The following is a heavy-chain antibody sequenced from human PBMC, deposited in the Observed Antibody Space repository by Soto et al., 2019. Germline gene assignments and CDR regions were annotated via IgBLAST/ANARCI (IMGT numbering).Heavy chain of an antibody. D-gene: IGHD2-21*02. CDR2: VNPSGGHT. CDR3: ARGGHVVVVPAALDY. CDR1: GDTFTDYY. Sequence: QVQLMQSGAEVKKPGASVKVSCKASGDTFTDYYIHWVRQAPGQGLEWMGTVNPSGGHTTYAQHFLGSVTMSRDTSTGTLDVVLTSLTSYDTAIYYCARGGHVVVVPAALDYWGQGTLVTVSS. J-gene: IGHJ4*02. V-gene: IGHV1-46*01.